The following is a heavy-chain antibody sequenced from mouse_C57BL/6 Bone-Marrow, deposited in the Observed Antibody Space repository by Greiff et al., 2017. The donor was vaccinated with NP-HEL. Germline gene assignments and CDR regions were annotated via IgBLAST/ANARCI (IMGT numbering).Heavy chain of an antibody. CDR1: GFTFSSYT. V-gene: IGHV5-9*01. Sequence: EVNVVESGGGLVKPGGSLKLSCAASGFTFSSYTMSWVRQTPEKRLEWVATISGGGGNTYYPDSVKGRFTISRDNAKNTLYLQMSSLRSEDTALYYCARLSYDGYHYWGQGTTLTVSS. CDR3: ARLSYDGYHY. J-gene: IGHJ2*01. CDR2: ISGGGGNT. D-gene: IGHD2-3*01.